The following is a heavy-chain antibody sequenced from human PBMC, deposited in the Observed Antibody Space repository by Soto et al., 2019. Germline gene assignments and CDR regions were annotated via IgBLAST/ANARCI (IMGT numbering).Heavy chain of an antibody. Sequence: PGGSLRLSWAASGCTFSDYYVSWIRQAPGKGLEWVSYISSSSSYTNYADSVKGRFTISRDNAKNSLYLQMNSLRAEDTAVYYCARVYPSLQSGWFDPWGQGTLVTVAS. CDR2: ISSSSSYT. J-gene: IGHJ5*02. D-gene: IGHD4-4*01. CDR1: GCTFSDYY. CDR3: ARVYPSLQSGWFDP. V-gene: IGHV3-11*06.